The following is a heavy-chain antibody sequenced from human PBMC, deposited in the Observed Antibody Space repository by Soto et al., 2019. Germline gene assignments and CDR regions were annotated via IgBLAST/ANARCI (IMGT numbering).Heavy chain of an antibody. Sequence: PGGSLRLSCAASGFTFSSYWMSWVRQAPGKGLEWVANIKQDGSEKYYVDSVKGRFTISRDNAKNSLYLQMNSLRAEDTAVYYCARDKIHDLVPMDVWGKGTKVTVSS. D-gene: IGHD3-3*01. CDR3: ARDKIHDLVPMDV. CDR2: IKQDGSEK. J-gene: IGHJ6*03. V-gene: IGHV3-7*01. CDR1: GFTFSSYW.